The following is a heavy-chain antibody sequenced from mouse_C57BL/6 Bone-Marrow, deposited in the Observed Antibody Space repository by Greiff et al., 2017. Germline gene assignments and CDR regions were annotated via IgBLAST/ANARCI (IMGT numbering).Heavy chain of an antibody. V-gene: IGHV5-16*01. Sequence: EVNLVESEGGLVQPGSSMKLSCTASGFTFSDYYMAWVRQVPEKGLEWVANINYDGSSTYYLDSLKSRFIISRDNAKNILYLQMSSLKSEDTATYYCARDKRVNWDWYFGVWGTGTTVTVSS. CDR3: ARDKRVNWDWYFGV. CDR2: INYDGSST. CDR1: GFTFSDYY. D-gene: IGHD4-1*01. J-gene: IGHJ1*03.